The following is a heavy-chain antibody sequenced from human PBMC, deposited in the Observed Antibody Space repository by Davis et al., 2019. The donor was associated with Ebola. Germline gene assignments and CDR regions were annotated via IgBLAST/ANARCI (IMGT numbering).Heavy chain of an antibody. V-gene: IGHV4-34*01. CDR3: ARPWYSGTYYDAYDI. J-gene: IGHJ3*02. D-gene: IGHD1-26*01. Sequence: MPSETLSLTCAVYSGSFNGYYWNWIRQPPGKGLEWIGQINHSGSTNYNPSLKSRVTISVDTSKNQFSLKLSSATAADTAVYYCARPWYSGTYYDAYDIWGQGTMVAVSS. CDR1: SGSFNGYY. CDR2: INHSGST.